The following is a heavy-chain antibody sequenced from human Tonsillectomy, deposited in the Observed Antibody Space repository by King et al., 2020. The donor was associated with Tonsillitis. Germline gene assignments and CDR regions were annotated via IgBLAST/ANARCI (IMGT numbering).Heavy chain of an antibody. CDR2: ISSTSSYI. CDR1: GFTFSIYS. Sequence: DVQLVESGGGLVKPGGSLRLSCVASGFTFSIYSMKWVRQAPGKGLEWVSSISSTSSYIYYADSVKGRFTISRDNAKNSLYLQMNSLRAEDTAVYYCARVPTVTNLGIMDVWGKGTTVTVSS. V-gene: IGHV3-21*01. CDR3: ARVPTVTNLGIMDV. J-gene: IGHJ6*03. D-gene: IGHD4-11*01.